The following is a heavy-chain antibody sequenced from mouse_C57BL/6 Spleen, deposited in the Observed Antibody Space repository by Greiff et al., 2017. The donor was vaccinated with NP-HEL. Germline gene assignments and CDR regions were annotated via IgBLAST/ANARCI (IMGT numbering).Heavy chain of an antibody. D-gene: IGHD1-1*01. CDR3: ARAIITTVVATRGYYFDY. CDR2: IDPSDSYT. J-gene: IGHJ2*01. Sequence: VQLQQPGAELVMPGASVKLSCKASGYTFTSYWMHWVKQRPGQGLEWIGEIDPSDSYTNYNQKFKGKSTLTVDKSSSTAYMQLSSLTSEDSAVYYCARAIITTVVATRGYYFDYWGQGTTLTVSS. CDR1: GYTFTSYW. V-gene: IGHV1-69*01.